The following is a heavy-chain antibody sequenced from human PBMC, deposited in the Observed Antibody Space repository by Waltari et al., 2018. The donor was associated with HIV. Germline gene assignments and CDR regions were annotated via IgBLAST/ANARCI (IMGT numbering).Heavy chain of an antibody. Sequence: QVHLVQSGAEVKKPGASVKVSCKVSGYTFTDSYMHWVRQAPGQGLEWMGRINPHSGATNYEQRFQGRVTMTRDTSINTAYMELSKLTSDDTAVYYCARVYSTGWDDDYWGQGTLVTVSS. J-gene: IGHJ4*02. CDR2: INPHSGAT. D-gene: IGHD6-19*01. CDR1: GYTFTDSY. CDR3: ARVYSTGWDDDY. V-gene: IGHV1-2*06.